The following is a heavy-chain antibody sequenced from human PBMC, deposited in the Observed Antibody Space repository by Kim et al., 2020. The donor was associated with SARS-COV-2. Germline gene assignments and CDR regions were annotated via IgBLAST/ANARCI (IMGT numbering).Heavy chain of an antibody. CDR1: GGSISSYY. Sequence: SETLSLTCTVSGGSISSYYWSWIRQPPGKGLEWIGYIYYSGSTNYNPSLKSRVTISVDTSKNQFSLKLSSVTAADTAVYYCARAGSRALFDWHHWGQGTLVTVSS. CDR3: ARAGSRALFDWHH. CDR2: IYYSGST. V-gene: IGHV4-59*01. D-gene: IGHD3-9*01. J-gene: IGHJ4*02.